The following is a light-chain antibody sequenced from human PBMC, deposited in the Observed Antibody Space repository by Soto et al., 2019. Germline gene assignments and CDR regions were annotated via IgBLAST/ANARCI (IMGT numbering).Light chain of an antibody. CDR3: QHYGSSPFP. CDR1: QSVSSKH. CDR2: ATS. J-gene: IGKJ2*01. Sequence: EVVLTQSPGTLSVSPGEGVTLSCRASQSVSSKHLAWYRHKPGQAPRLLMFATSSRASGIPHRFSGSGSGTDFTLAITPLEPEDFAATYYCQHYGSSPFPFGQGTKLEI. V-gene: IGKV3-20*01.